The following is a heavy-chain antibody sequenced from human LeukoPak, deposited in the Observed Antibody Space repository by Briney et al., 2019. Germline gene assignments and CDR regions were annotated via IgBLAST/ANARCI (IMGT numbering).Heavy chain of an antibody. D-gene: IGHD6-13*01. V-gene: IGHV3-23*01. J-gene: IGHJ4*02. CDR2: ISGSGGST. Sequence: GGSLRLSCAASGFTFSSYAMSWVRQAPGKGLEWVSAISGSGGSTYYADSVKGRFTISRDNAKNSLYLQMNSLRAEDTAVYYCARCPPIAAAGESDYWGQGTLVTVSS. CDR3: ARCPPIAAAGESDY. CDR1: GFTFSSYA.